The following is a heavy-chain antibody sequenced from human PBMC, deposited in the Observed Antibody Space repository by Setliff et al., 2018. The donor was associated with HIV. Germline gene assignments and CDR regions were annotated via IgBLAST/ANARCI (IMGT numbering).Heavy chain of an antibody. Sequence: PSETLSLTCTVSGGSITNYYRSWIRQPPGKGLEWIGFIYYSGSTNYNPSLKSRVTISVDTSKHQFSLKLSSVTAADTAVYYCARHARSITMTTDWYFDLWGRGTLVTVSS. D-gene: IGHD3-22*01. J-gene: IGHJ2*01. CDR2: IYYSGST. V-gene: IGHV4-59*08. CDR1: GGSITNYY. CDR3: ARHARSITMTTDWYFDL.